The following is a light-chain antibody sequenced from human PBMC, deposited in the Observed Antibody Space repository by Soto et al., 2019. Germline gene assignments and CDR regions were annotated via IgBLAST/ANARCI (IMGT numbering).Light chain of an antibody. Sequence: EIVMTQSPATLSVSPGEKATLSCRASQSLNNNLAWYQQKPGQGPRLLIYFASTRATGIPARFSGSGSGTEFSLTISSLQSEDFANYYFQPYIAWPLTFGGGTKVETK. V-gene: IGKV3-15*01. CDR2: FAS. J-gene: IGKJ4*01. CDR3: QPYIAWPLT. CDR1: QSLNNN.